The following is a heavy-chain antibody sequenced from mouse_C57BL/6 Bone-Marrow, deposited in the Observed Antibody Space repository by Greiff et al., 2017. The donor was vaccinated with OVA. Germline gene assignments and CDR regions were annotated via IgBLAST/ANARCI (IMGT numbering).Heavy chain of an antibody. D-gene: IGHD2-3*01. V-gene: IGHV1-55*01. Sequence: QVQLQQPGAELVKPGASVKMSCKASGYTFTSYWITWVKQRPGQGLEWIGDIYPGSGSTNYNEKFKSKATLTVDTSSSTAYMQLSSLTSEDSAVYYCASEGGYDGYFRLAYWGQGTLGTVSA. J-gene: IGHJ3*01. CDR2: IYPGSGST. CDR3: ASEGGYDGYFRLAY. CDR1: GYTFTSYW.